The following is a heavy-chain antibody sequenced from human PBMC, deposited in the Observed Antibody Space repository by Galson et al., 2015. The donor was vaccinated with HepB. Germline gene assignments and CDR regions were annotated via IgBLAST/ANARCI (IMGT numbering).Heavy chain of an antibody. V-gene: IGHV3-30-3*01. CDR3: ARDQFEARWDTAMLYAFDI. CDR1: GFTFSSYA. CDR2: ISYDGSNK. Sequence: SLRLSCAASGFTFSSYAMHWVRQAPGKGLEWVAVISYDGSNKYYADSVKGRFTISRDNSKNTLYLQMNSLRAEDTAVYYCARDQFEARWDTAMLYAFDIWGQGTMVTVSS. D-gene: IGHD5-18*01. J-gene: IGHJ3*02.